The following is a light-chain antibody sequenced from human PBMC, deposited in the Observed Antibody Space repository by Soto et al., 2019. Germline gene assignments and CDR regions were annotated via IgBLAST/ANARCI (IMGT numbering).Light chain of an antibody. V-gene: IGKV1-39*01. CDR3: QQTYSAPPL. CDR1: QRIGNN. CDR2: AVS. J-gene: IGKJ1*01. Sequence: DIQMTQSPSSLSASIGDRVTLTWRASQRIGNNLNWYQQRQGKAPKXXIYAVSSLPSGVSSRFSGSGSGTDCTLSINSLQREDFATYYCQQTYSAPPLFGQGTKVDIK.